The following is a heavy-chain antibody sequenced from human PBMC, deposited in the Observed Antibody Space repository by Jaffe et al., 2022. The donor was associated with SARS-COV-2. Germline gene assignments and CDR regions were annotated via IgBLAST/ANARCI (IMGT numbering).Heavy chain of an antibody. CDR1: GYTFTSYY. V-gene: IGHV1-46*01. D-gene: IGHD1-26*01. CDR3: ARVVGATGYYYYGMDV. J-gene: IGHJ6*02. Sequence: QVQLVQSGAEVKKPGASVKVSCKASGYTFTSYYMHWVRQAPGQGLEWMGIINPSGGSTSYAQKFQGRVTMTRDTSTSTVYMELSSLRSEDTAVYYCARVVGATGYYYYGMDVWGQGTTVTVSS. CDR2: INPSGGST.